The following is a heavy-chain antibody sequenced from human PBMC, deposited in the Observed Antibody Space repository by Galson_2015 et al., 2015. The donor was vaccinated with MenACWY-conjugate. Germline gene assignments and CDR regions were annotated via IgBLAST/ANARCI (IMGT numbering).Heavy chain of an antibody. CDR3: AKERGLLRTVGSFIFDY. CDR1: GFTFSHYG. D-gene: IGHD3-22*01. J-gene: IGHJ4*02. Sequence: SLRLSCAASGFTFSHYGIHWVRQAPGKGLEWVTVISSAGTVDYYAGSVKGRFTSSRDNSKNTLHLQMNSLRAEDTAVYYCAKERGLLRTVGSFIFDYGGQGILVTVSS. V-gene: IGHV3-30*18. CDR2: ISSAGTVD.